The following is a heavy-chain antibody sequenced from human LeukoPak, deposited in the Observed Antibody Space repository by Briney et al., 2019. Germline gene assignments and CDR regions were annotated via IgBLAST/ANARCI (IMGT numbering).Heavy chain of an antibody. Sequence: TLSLTCTVSGGSISSGGYYWSWIRQHPGKGLEWIGYNYYSGSTYYNPSIKSRVTISVDTSKNQFSLKLSSVTAADTAVHYCARDVEYGVLGYYYGMDVWGQGTTVTVSS. V-gene: IGHV4-31*03. J-gene: IGHJ6*02. D-gene: IGHD2-2*01. CDR2: NYYSGST. CDR1: GGSISSGGYY. CDR3: ARDVEYGVLGYYYGMDV.